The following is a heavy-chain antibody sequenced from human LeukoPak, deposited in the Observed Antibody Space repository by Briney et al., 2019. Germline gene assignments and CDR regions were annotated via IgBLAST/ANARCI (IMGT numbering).Heavy chain of an antibody. CDR2: IIPIFGIA. J-gene: IGHJ4*02. Sequence: SVKVSCKASGGTFSIYAISWVRQAPGQGLEWMGRIIPIFGIANYAQKFQGRVTITADKSTSTAYMELSSLRSEDTAVYYCARTYYYDSSGYHEDYWGQGTLVTVSS. CDR3: ARTYYYDSSGYHEDY. V-gene: IGHV1-69*10. CDR1: GGTFSIYA. D-gene: IGHD3-22*01.